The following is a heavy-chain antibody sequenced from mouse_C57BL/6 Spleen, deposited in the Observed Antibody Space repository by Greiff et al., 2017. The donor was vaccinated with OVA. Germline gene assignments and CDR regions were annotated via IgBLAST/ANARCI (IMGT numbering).Heavy chain of an antibody. V-gene: IGHV5-17*01. CDR3: ARSYYYGSSYGAMDY. CDR2: ISSGSSTI. Sequence: EVKLVESGGGLVKPGGSLKLSCAASGFTFSDYGMHWVRQAPEKGLEWVAYISSGSSTISYADTVKGRFTISRDNAKNTLCLQMTSLRSEDTAMYYCARSYYYGSSYGAMDYWGQGTSVTVSS. CDR1: GFTFSDYG. D-gene: IGHD1-1*01. J-gene: IGHJ4*01.